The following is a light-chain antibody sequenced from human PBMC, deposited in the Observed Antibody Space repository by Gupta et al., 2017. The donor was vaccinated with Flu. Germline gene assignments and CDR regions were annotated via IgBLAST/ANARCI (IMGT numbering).Light chain of an antibody. J-gene: IGKJ3*01. CDR1: QDISNY. Sequence: IQMTHSPSSLSESVGDRVTITCQASQDISNYFNWYQQKRGNAPKLLIYDASNLETGVPSRFSGSGSGTDFTFTISSLQPEDIATYYCQQYDNLPFTFGRGTKVDIK. CDR2: DAS. CDR3: QQYDNLPFT. V-gene: IGKV1-33*01.